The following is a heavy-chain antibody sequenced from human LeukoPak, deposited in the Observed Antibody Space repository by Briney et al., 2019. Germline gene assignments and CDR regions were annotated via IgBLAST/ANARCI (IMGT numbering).Heavy chain of an antibody. V-gene: IGHV3-7*01. D-gene: IGHD6-13*01. CDR2: IKQDGSEK. CDR1: GFTFISYW. J-gene: IGHJ4*02. CDR3: ASAIAAAHYLNPIFDY. Sequence: PGGSLRLSCAASGFTFISYWMSWVRQAPGKGLECVANIKQDGSEKYYVDSVKGRFTISRDNAKNSLYLQMNSLRAEDTAVYYCASAIAAAHYLNPIFDYWGQGTLVTVSS.